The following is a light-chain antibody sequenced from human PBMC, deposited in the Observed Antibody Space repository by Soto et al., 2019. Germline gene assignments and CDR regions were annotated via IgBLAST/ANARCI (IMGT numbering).Light chain of an antibody. V-gene: IGKV3-11*01. CDR1: QSVSIH. J-gene: IGKJ3*01. CDR3: QQRGNWHPGFT. CDR2: DTS. Sequence: EIVLTQSPATLSLSPGERATLSCRASQSVSIHLAWYQQKGGQAPRLLIYDTSNRATGIPARFSGSGSGTDFTRTISSLENEDSAVYYCQQRGNWHPGFTFGPGTKVDIK.